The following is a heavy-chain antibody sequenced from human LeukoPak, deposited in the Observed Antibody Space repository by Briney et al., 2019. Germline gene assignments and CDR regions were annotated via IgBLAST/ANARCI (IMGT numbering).Heavy chain of an antibody. CDR3: ASKGGLFDY. CDR2: IYYSGST. D-gene: IGHD2-15*01. Sequence: SETLSLTCTVSGGSISSGGYYWSWLRQHPGRGLEWIGYIYYSGSTYYNPSLKSRVTISVDMSKNQFSLKMSSVTAADTAVYYCASKGGLFDYWGQGRLVTVSS. V-gene: IGHV4-31*03. CDR1: GGSISSGGYY. J-gene: IGHJ4*02.